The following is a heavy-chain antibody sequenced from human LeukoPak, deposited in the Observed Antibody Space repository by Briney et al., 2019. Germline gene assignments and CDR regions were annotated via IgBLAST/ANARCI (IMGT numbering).Heavy chain of an antibody. V-gene: IGHV3-74*01. Sequence: GGSLRLSCAASGFTFSSYAMHWVRQAPGEGLMWVSRINTDGRATSYADSVKGRFTISRDNAENTLYLQMNSLRAEDTAVYFCTRSNGDAFYFDFWGQETLVTISS. CDR2: INTDGRAT. CDR1: GFTFSSYA. CDR3: TRSNGDAFYFDF. J-gene: IGHJ4*02. D-gene: IGHD2-8*01.